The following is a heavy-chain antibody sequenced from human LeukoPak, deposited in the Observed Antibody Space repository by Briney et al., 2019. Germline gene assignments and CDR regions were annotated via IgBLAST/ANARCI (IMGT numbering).Heavy chain of an antibody. CDR1: GFTFDDYA. D-gene: IGHD5-12*01. CDR2: ISWNSGSI. CDR3: AREIVATIGFDY. Sequence: PGGSLRLSCAASGFTFDDYAMHWVRQAPGKGLEWVSGISWNSGSIGYADSVKGRFTISRDNAKNSLYLQMNSLRTEDTAVYYCAREIVATIGFDYWGQGTLVTVSS. J-gene: IGHJ4*02. V-gene: IGHV3-9*01.